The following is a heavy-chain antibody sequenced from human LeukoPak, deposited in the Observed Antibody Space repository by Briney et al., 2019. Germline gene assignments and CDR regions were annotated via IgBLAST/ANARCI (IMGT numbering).Heavy chain of an antibody. D-gene: IGHD6-13*01. V-gene: IGHV3-64*01. J-gene: IGHJ4*02. Sequence: GGSLRLSCAASGFTFSSYAMHWVRQAPGKGLEYVSAISSNGGSTYYANSVKGRFAISRDNSKNTLYLQMGSLRAEDMAVYYCARAASRVGSSSLGYWGQGTLVTVSS. CDR1: GFTFSSYA. CDR3: ARAASRVGSSSLGY. CDR2: ISSNGGST.